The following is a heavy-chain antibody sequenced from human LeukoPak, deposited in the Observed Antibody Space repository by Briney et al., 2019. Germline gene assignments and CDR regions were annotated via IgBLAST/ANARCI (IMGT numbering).Heavy chain of an antibody. CDR3: AREGSSASGQDWYAFDI. CDR2: MYFNSGAT. Sequence: ASVRVSCKAPEFTFRDYYVQWVRQVPGQGLEWVGWMYFNSGATRYAPKFQGRVTLTGDTSINTVYMELVSLGSDDTAMYYCAREGSSASGQDWYAFDIWGQETMVTVSS. CDR1: EFTFRDYY. V-gene: IGHV1-2*02. J-gene: IGHJ3*02. D-gene: IGHD5-12*01.